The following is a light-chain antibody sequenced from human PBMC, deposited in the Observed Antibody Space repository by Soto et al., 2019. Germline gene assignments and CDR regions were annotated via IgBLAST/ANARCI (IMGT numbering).Light chain of an antibody. CDR2: GAS. J-gene: IGKJ5*01. V-gene: IGKV3-20*01. CDR3: QQYDNSPIT. Sequence: EIVLTQSPATLSLSPGEXASLSCGASQSISSSFLAWYQQKPGQAPRLIIYGASSRATGIPDRFSGTGSETDFTLTISRLEPEDFAVYYCQQYDNSPITFGQGTRLEIK. CDR1: QSISSSF.